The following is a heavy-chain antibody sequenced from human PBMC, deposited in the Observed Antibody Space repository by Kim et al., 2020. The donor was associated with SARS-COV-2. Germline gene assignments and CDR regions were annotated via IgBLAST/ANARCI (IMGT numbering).Heavy chain of an antibody. V-gene: IGHV4-34*01. CDR3: VLIYYDSSGYYGDY. D-gene: IGHD3-22*01. Sequence: PSLKSQVTISVDTSKNQCSLKLSSVTAADTAVYYCVLIYYDSSGYYGDYWGQGTLVTVSS. J-gene: IGHJ4*02.